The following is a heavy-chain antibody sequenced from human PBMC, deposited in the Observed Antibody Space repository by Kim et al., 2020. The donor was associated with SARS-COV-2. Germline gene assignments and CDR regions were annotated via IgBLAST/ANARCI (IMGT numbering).Heavy chain of an antibody. CDR1: GFAFTTYS. D-gene: IGHD1-26*01. CDR2: ISSSNNYI. V-gene: IGHV3-21*01. Sequence: GGSLRLSCAASGFAFTTYSMTWVRQAPGKGLEWVSSISSSNNYIHYADSVKGRFTISRDDAEKSVYLQMNSLREEDTAVYYCARWDAGDARGIFDYWGQGTLVTVSS. CDR3: ARWDAGDARGIFDY. J-gene: IGHJ4*02.